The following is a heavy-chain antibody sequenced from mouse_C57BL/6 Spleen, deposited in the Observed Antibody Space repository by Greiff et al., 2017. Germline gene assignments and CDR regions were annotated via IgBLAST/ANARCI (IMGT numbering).Heavy chain of an antibody. Sequence: EVKVVESGGGLVKPGGSLKLSCAASGFTFSDYGMPWVRQAPEKGLEWVAYISSGSSTIYYADTVKGRFTISRDNAKNTLFLQMTSLRSEDTAMYYCAKPSLLRRDMDYWGQGTSVTVSS. CDR2: ISSGSSTI. V-gene: IGHV5-17*01. CDR1: GFTFSDYG. D-gene: IGHD1-2*01. CDR3: AKPSLLRRDMDY. J-gene: IGHJ4*01.